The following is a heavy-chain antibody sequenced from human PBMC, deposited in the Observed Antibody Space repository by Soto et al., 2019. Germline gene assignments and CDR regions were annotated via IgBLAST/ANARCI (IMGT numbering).Heavy chain of an antibody. D-gene: IGHD5-18*01. V-gene: IGHV4-34*01. CDR2: INHSGST. CDR1: GGSFSGYY. Sequence: SENLSLTCAVYGGSFSGYYWSWIRQPPGKGLEWIGEINHSGSTNYNPSLKSRVTISVDTSKNQFSLKLSSVTAADTAVYYCASNTAMGYYYYYGMDVWGQGTTVTVSS. J-gene: IGHJ6*02. CDR3: ASNTAMGYYYYYGMDV.